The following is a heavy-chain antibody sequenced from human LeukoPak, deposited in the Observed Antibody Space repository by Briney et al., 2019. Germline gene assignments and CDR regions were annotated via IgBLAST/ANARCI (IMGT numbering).Heavy chain of an antibody. J-gene: IGHJ4*02. D-gene: IGHD5-24*01. CDR3: TSRGGGDNYDFDY. Sequence: GGSLRLSCAASGFTFSSYSMNWVRQAPGKGLEWVSYISSSSSTIYYADSVKGRFTISRDNAKNSLYLQMNSLRAEDTAVYYCTSRGGGDNYDFDYWGQGTLVTVSS. V-gene: IGHV3-48*01. CDR2: ISSSSSTI. CDR1: GFTFSSYS.